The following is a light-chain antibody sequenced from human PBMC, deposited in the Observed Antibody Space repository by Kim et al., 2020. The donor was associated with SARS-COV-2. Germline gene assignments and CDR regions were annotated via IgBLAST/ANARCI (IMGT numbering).Light chain of an antibody. CDR1: NSDFSAYKY. Sequence: QSALTHPSSVSGSPGQSITISCTGTNSDFSAYKYVSWYQHHPGKAPQLMIYDVTKRPSGVSNRFSGSKSDNSASLTISGLQAEDEANYFCNSFTSKNNWLFGGGTQLTVL. J-gene: IGLJ3*02. CDR2: DVT. V-gene: IGLV2-14*03. CDR3: NSFTSKNNWL.